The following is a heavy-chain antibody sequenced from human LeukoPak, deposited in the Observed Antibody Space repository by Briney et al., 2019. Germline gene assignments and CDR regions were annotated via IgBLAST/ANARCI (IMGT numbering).Heavy chain of an antibody. CDR3: AGHRGYSYGSNYFDY. J-gene: IGHJ4*02. CDR1: GFTFSGYW. CDR2: VNTDGSTT. Sequence: GGSLRLSCAASGFTFSGYWMHWVRQAPGKGLVWVSRVNTDGSTTTYADSVKGRFTISRDNAKNTLYLQMNSLRAEDTAVYYCAGHRGYSYGSNYFDYWGQGALVTVSS. D-gene: IGHD5-18*01. V-gene: IGHV3-74*01.